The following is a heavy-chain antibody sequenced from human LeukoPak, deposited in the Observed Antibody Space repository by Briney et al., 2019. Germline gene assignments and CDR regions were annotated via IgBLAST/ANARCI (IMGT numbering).Heavy chain of an antibody. Sequence: SVKVSCKASGGTFSSYAISWVRQAPGQGLEWMGGIIPIFGTANYAQKLQGRVTITADESTSTAYMELSSLRSEDTAVYYCARDLTGVDIVPNWGQGTLVTVSS. V-gene: IGHV1-69*13. J-gene: IGHJ4*02. CDR2: IIPIFGTA. CDR3: ARDLTGVDIVPN. D-gene: IGHD5-12*01. CDR1: GGTFSSYA.